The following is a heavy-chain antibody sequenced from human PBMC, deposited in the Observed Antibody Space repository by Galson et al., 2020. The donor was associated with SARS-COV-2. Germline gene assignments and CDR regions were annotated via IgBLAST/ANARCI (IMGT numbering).Heavy chain of an antibody. CDR1: GGSISSYY. J-gene: IGHJ4*02. V-gene: IGHV4-59*01. D-gene: IGHD1-26*01. Sequence: SETLSLTCTVSGGSISSYYWSWIRQPPGKGLEWIGYIYYSGSTNYNPSLKSRVTISVDTSKNQFSLKLSSVTAADTAVYYCARGKRWELLPGYWGQGTLVTVSS. CDR3: ARGKRWELLPGY. CDR2: IYYSGST.